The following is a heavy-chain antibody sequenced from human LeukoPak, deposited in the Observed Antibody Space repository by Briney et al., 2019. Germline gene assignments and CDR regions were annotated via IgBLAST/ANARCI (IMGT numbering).Heavy chain of an antibody. V-gene: IGHV3-23*01. Sequence: GGSLRLSCAASGYTFSGYAMSWVRQAPGKGLEWVSAISGSTGTIYYADSVKGRFTISRDNPKNTLYLQMKSLRAEDTVVYHCARMKGDCDSCNYYAIFDYWGERTLVTVSS. J-gene: IGHJ4*02. D-gene: IGHD2-21*01. CDR2: ISGSTGTI. CDR1: GYTFSGYA. CDR3: ARMKGDCDSCNYYAIFDY.